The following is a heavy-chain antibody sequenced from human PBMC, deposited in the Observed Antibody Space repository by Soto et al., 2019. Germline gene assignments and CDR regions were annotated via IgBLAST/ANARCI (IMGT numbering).Heavy chain of an antibody. V-gene: IGHV6-1*01. CDR1: GDSVSSNSAA. Sequence: SQTLSLTCVISGDSVSSNSAAWNWIRQSPSRGLEWLGRTYYRSKWYNDYAVSVKSRITINPDTSKNQFSLQLNSVTPEDTAVYYCARDRRGSSHSIYYYYGMDVWGQGTTVTVSS. D-gene: IGHD1-26*01. CDR3: ARDRRGSSHSIYYYYGMDV. CDR2: TYYRSKWYN. J-gene: IGHJ6*02.